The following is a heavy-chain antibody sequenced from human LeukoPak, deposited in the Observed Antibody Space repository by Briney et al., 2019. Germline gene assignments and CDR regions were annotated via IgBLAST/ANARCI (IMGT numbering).Heavy chain of an antibody. CDR3: ASLHISVLPYYFDY. J-gene: IGHJ4*02. CDR1: GYTFTSYA. D-gene: IGHD2-21*01. CDR2: IIPIFGTA. V-gene: IGHV1-69*13. Sequence: SVKVSCKASGYTFTSYAISWVRQAPGQGLEWMGGIIPIFGTANYAQKFQGRVTITADESTSTAYMELSSLRSEDTAVYYCASLHISVLPYYFDYWGQGTLVTVSS.